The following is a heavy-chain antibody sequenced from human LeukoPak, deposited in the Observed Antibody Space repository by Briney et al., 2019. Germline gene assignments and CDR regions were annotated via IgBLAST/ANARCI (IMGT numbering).Heavy chain of an antibody. J-gene: IGHJ4*02. D-gene: IGHD6-19*01. V-gene: IGHV1-69*10. Sequence: GASVKVSCKASGGTFSSYAISWVRQAPGQGLEWMGGIIPILGIANYAQKFQGRVTITADKSTSTAYMELSSLRSEDTAVYYCARDIAVAGTRNFDYWDQGTLVTVSS. CDR3: ARDIAVAGTRNFDY. CDR1: GGTFSSYA. CDR2: IIPILGIA.